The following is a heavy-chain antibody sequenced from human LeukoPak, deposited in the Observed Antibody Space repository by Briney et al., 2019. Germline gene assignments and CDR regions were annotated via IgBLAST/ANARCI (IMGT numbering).Heavy chain of an antibody. V-gene: IGHV3-74*01. Sequence: GGSLRLSCAASGFTLSSYWMSWVRQAPGKGLVWVSRINTDGSTITYADSVKGRFTISRDNAKNTLYLQMNSLRAEDTAVYFCARERKSSTSMDYWGQGTLVTVSS. CDR1: GFTLSSYW. J-gene: IGHJ4*02. CDR3: ARERKSSTSMDY. CDR2: INTDGSTI. D-gene: IGHD2-2*01.